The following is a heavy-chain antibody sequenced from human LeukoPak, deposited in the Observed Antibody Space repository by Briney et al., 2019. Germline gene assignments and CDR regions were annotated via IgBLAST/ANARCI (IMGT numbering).Heavy chain of an antibody. Sequence: GGSLRLSCAASGFTFSSYAMSWVRQAPGKGLEWVSAITGSGGSTYYADSVKGRFTISRDNSKNTLYLQMNSLRAEDTAVYYCAKDWALGGVNRGGCNYGGQGTLVTVSS. CDR3: AKDWALGGVNRGGCNY. V-gene: IGHV3-23*01. D-gene: IGHD3-16*01. J-gene: IGHJ4*02. CDR1: GFTFSSYA. CDR2: ITGSGGST.